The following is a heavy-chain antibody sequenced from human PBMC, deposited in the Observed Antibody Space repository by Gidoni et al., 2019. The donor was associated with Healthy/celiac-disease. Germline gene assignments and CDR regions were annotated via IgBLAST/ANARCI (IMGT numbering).Heavy chain of an antibody. D-gene: IGHD6-19*01. CDR1: GGSISSGSYY. J-gene: IGHJ6*02. V-gene: IGHV4-61*02. CDR3: ARALGEWLVRGGMDV. Sequence: QVQLQESGPGLVKPSQTLSLTCTVSGGSISSGSYYWSWIRQPAGKGLEWIGRIYTSGSSNYNPSLKSRVTMSVDTSKNQFSLKLSSVTAADTAVYYCARALGEWLVRGGMDVWGQGTTVTVSS. CDR2: IYTSGSS.